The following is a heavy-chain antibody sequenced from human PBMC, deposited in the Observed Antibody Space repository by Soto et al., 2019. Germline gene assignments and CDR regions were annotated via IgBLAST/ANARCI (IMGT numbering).Heavy chain of an antibody. CDR1: GFTFSNAW. Sequence: GGSLRLSCAASGFTFSNAWMSWVRQAPGKGLEWVGRIKSKTDGGTTDYAAPVKGRFAISRDDSKNTLYLQMNSLKTEDTAVYYCTTDGSYDILTGYYHYYYYGMDVWGQGTTVTVSS. CDR3: TTDGSYDILTGYYHYYYYGMDV. CDR2: IKSKTDGGTT. J-gene: IGHJ6*02. D-gene: IGHD3-9*01. V-gene: IGHV3-15*01.